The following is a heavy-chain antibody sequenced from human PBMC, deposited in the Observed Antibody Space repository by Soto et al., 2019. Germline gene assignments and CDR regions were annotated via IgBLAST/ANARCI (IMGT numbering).Heavy chain of an antibody. Sequence: GGSLRLSCAASGFTFDYYTMHWVRQAPGKGLEWVSLISWDGGSTYYADSVKGRFTISRDNSKNSLYLQMNSLRTEDTALYYCAKDIGPPYGSGRYFSDYYGMDVWGQGTTVTVSS. V-gene: IGHV3-43*01. CDR2: ISWDGGST. J-gene: IGHJ6*02. D-gene: IGHD3-10*01. CDR1: GFTFDYYT. CDR3: AKDIGPPYGSGRYFSDYYGMDV.